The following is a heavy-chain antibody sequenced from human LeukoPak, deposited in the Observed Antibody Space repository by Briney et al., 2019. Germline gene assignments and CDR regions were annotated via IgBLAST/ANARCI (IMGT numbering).Heavy chain of an antibody. CDR2: FDPEDGET. J-gene: IGHJ4*02. CDR1: GYTLIELS. V-gene: IGHV1-24*01. CDR3: ATGSIAAAGTAY. Sequence: GASVKVSCKVSGYTLIELSMHWVRQAPGKGLEWMGGFDPEDGETIYAQKFQGRVTMTEDTSTDTAYMELSSLRSEDTAVYYCATGSIAAAGTAYWGQGTLVTVSS. D-gene: IGHD6-13*01.